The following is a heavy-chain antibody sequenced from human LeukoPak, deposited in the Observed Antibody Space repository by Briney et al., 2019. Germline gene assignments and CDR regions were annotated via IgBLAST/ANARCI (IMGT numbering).Heavy chain of an antibody. CDR3: ARAVEAMAARPDFDY. CDR2: ISSSSSYI. J-gene: IGHJ4*02. V-gene: IGHV3-21*01. CDR1: GFTFSSYS. D-gene: IGHD6-6*01. Sequence: GGSLRLSCAASGFTFSSYSMNWVRQAPGKGLEWVSSISSSSSYIYYADSVKGRFTISRDNAKNSLYLQMNSLRAEDTAVYYCARAVEAMAARPDFDYWGQGTLVTVSS.